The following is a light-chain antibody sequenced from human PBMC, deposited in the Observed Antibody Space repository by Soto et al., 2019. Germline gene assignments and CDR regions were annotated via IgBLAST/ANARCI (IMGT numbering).Light chain of an antibody. J-gene: IGLJ2*01. Sequence: QSALTQPASVSGSPGQSITLSCTGANSDINNYDYVSWYRQYPGLAPQLIISDVTNRPSVISDRFSGSKSANTAYLTITGLQVEDEADYYCCSHSISGSGTPVFGGGTKLTVL. V-gene: IGLV2-14*01. CDR3: CSHSISGSGTPV. CDR2: DVT. CDR1: NSDINNYDY.